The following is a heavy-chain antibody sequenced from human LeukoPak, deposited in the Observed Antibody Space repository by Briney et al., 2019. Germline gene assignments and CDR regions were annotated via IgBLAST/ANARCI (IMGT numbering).Heavy chain of an antibody. D-gene: IGHD6-13*01. Sequence: ASVKVSCKASGYTFTGYYMHWVRQAPGQGLEWMGWINPNSGGTDYSQKFQGRVTMTRDTSISTAYMELSSLRSDDRAVYYCVRDAIAAAGTGSWGQGTLVTVSS. CDR2: INPNSGGT. J-gene: IGHJ4*02. CDR3: VRDAIAAAGTGS. CDR1: GYTFTGYY. V-gene: IGHV1-2*02.